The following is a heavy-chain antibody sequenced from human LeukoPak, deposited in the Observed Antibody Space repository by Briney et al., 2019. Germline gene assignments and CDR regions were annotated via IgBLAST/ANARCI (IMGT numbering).Heavy chain of an antibody. D-gene: IGHD3-9*01. CDR3: ARGLMYYDILTGYTSADAFDI. V-gene: IGHV4-34*01. CDR2: INHSGST. J-gene: IGHJ3*02. CDR1: GGSFSGYY. Sequence: SETLSLTCAVYGGSFSGYYWSWIRQPPGKGLEWIGEINHSGSTNYNPSLKSRVTISVDTSKNQFSLKLSSVTAADTAVYYCARGLMYYDILTGYTSADAFDIWGQGTKVTVSS.